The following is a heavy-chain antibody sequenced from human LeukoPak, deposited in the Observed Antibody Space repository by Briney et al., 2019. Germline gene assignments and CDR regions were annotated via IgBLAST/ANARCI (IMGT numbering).Heavy chain of an antibody. V-gene: IGHV4-39*01. Sequence: SETLSLTCTVSDGSVTNSNYYWGWIRQPPGKGLEWIGSIYYIGSTYYNPSLKSRVTISEDTSKNQFSLRLSSVTAADTAVYYCARSVYYDSSGHYYRYFDYWGQGTLVTVSS. J-gene: IGHJ4*02. D-gene: IGHD3-22*01. CDR3: ARSVYYDSSGHYYRYFDY. CDR2: IYYIGST. CDR1: DGSVTNSNYY.